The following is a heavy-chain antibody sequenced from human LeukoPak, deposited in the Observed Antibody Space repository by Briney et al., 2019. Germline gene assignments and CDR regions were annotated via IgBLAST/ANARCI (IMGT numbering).Heavy chain of an antibody. V-gene: IGHV3-9*01. CDR2: ISWNSGSI. Sequence: GGSLRLSRAASGFTFDDYAMHWVRQAPGKGLEWVSGISWNSGSIGYADSVKGRFTISRDNAKNSLYLQMNSLRAEDTALYYCAKGVWNYYDTPFDYWGQGTLVTVSS. D-gene: IGHD3-22*01. CDR3: AKGVWNYYDTPFDY. J-gene: IGHJ4*02. CDR1: GFTFDDYA.